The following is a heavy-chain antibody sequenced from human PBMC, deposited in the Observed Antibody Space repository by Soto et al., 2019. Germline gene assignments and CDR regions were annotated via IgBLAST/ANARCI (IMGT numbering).Heavy chain of an antibody. J-gene: IGHJ6*02. CDR3: ASFDGTLIRGGRSSPFEMGV. CDR2: IIPTFGTG. Sequence: QVLLVQSGPEVKKPGSSVTVSCKASGGTFNNYAINWVRQAPGKGLEWMGGIIPTFGTGNHAQQFQGRVTITADASTTPAYMELSSLRSEDTAIYYCASFDGTLIRGGRSSPFEMGVGGQGT. V-gene: IGHV1-69*01. CDR1: GGTFNNYA. D-gene: IGHD3-10*01.